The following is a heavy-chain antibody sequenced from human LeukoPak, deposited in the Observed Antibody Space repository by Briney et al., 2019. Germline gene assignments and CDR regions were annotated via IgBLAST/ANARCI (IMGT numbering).Heavy chain of an antibody. V-gene: IGHV4-39*01. CDR3: ARGVSVTWFDY. CDR1: GGSISSSRYY. Sequence: SETLSLTCTVSGGSISSSRYYWGWIRQPPGKGLEWIGTIYYNGDTYYNPSLKSRVTISVDTSKNQFSLKLNSVTAADTAVYYRARGVSVTWFDYWGQGTLVTVSS. CDR2: IYYNGDT. J-gene: IGHJ4*02. D-gene: IGHD4-17*01.